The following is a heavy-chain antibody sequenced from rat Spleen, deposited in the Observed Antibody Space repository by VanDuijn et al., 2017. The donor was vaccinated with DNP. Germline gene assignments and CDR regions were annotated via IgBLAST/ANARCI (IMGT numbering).Heavy chain of an antibody. Sequence: EVQLVESGGGLVQPGRSLKFSCAASGFTFSDYNMAWVRQAPKKGLEWVATISYDGSRTYYRDSVKGRFTISRDNAKSTLYLQMDSLRSEDTATYYCATHPTYYGYNPFDYWGQGVMVTVSS. CDR3: ATHPTYYGYNPFDY. CDR2: ISYDGSRT. V-gene: IGHV5-7*01. D-gene: IGHD1-9*01. CDR1: GFTFSDYN. J-gene: IGHJ2*01.